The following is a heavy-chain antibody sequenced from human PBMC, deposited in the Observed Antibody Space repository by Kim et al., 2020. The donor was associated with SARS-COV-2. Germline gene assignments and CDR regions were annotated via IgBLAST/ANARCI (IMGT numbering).Heavy chain of an antibody. J-gene: IGHJ6*01. V-gene: IGHV3-30-3*01. CDR3: ARDGPHSGYDSRPYYYYG. D-gene: IGHD5-12*01. CDR1: GFTFSSYA. Sequence: GGSLRLSCAASGFTFSSYAMHWVRQAPGKGLEWVAVISYDGSNKYYADSVKGRFTISRDNSKNTLYLQMNSLRAEDTAVYYCARDGPHSGYDSRPYYYYG. CDR2: ISYDGSNK.